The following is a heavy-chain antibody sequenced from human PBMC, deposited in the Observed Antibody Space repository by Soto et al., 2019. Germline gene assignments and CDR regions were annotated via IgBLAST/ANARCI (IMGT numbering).Heavy chain of an antibody. J-gene: IGHJ4*02. V-gene: IGHV3-33*01. CDR2: IWYDGSNK. CDR1: GFTFSSYG. CDR3: ARDARPYGSYSPFDY. D-gene: IGHD3-10*01. Sequence: HPGGSLRLSCAASGFTFSSYGMHWVRQAPGKGLEWVAVIWYDGSNKYYADSVKGRFTISRDNSKNTLYLQMNSLRAEDTAVYYCARDARPYGSYSPFDYWGQGTLVTVSS.